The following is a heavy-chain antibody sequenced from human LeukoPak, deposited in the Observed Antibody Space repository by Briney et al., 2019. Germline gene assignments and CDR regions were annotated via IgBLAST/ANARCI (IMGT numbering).Heavy chain of an antibody. V-gene: IGHV4-59*01. J-gene: IGHJ6*03. Sequence: KPSETLSLTCTVSGGSISSYYWSWIRQPPGKGLEWIVYIYYSGSTNYNPSLKSRVTISVDTSKNQFSLKLSSVTAADTAVYYCARDSSPYYYYYMDVWGKGTTVTVSS. CDR1: GGSISSYY. CDR3: ARDSSPYYYYYMDV. CDR2: IYYSGST. D-gene: IGHD6-13*01.